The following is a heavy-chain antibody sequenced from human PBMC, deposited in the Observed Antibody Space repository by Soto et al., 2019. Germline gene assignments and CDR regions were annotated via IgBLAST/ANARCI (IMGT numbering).Heavy chain of an antibody. V-gene: IGHV3-64*01. CDR1: GFTFSSYA. J-gene: IGHJ4*02. Sequence: PGGSLRLSCAASGFTFSSYAMHWVRQAPGKGLEYVSAISSNGGSTYYANSVKGRFTISRDNSKNTLYLQMGSLRAEDTAVYYCAKENLVVAATPFDYWGQGTLVTVSS. CDR3: AKENLVVAATPFDY. D-gene: IGHD2-15*01. CDR2: ISSNGGST.